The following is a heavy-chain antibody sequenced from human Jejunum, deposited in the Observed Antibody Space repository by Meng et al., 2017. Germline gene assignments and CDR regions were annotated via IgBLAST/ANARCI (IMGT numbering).Heavy chain of an antibody. D-gene: IGHD1-26*01. CDR1: GGSISGYF. V-gene: IGHV4-34*02. J-gene: IGHJ4*02. CDR3: ARHEVDFDN. Sequence: QVQLKQWAAGLLKPSETLSLTCAVYGGSISGYFWSWIRQAPGEGLEWVGEFTRGGTTNYNPSLKSRVTISADTSKNQFSLTLSSVSAADTAVYYCARHEVDFDNWGQGTLVTVSS. CDR2: FTRGGTT.